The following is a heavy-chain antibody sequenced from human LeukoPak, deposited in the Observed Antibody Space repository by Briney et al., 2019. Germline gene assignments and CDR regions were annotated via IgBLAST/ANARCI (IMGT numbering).Heavy chain of an antibody. Sequence: GESLKISCKAYGYSFFSNYWIAWVRQMPGKGLEWMGILYPGDSDSRYSPSFPGQVTISADRSISTAYLHWSSLKVSDTAMYYCARASRDGFNQNFDFWGQGTLVTVSS. D-gene: IGHD5-24*01. J-gene: IGHJ4*02. CDR1: GYSFFSNYW. CDR3: ARASRDGFNQNFDF. V-gene: IGHV5-51*01. CDR2: LYPGDSDS.